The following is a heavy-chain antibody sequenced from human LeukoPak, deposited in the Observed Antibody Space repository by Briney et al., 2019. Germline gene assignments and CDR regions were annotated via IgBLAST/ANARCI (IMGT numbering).Heavy chain of an antibody. J-gene: IGHJ4*02. CDR1: GFTFSSYA. CDR2: ISGSGGST. CDR3: AKSRYYGSGSYYS. Sequence: GGSLRLSCAASGFTFSSYAMSWVRQAPGKRLEWVSAISGSGGSTYYADSVKGRFTISRDNSKNTLYLQMNSLRAEDTAVYYCAKSRYYGSGSYYSWGQGTLVTVSS. D-gene: IGHD3-10*01. V-gene: IGHV3-23*01.